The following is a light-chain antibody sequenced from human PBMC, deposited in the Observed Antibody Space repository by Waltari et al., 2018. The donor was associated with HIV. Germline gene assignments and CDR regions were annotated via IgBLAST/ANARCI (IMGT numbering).Light chain of an antibody. CDR1: SNDVGSYNY. CDR3: CSYAGSLYV. J-gene: IGLJ1*01. CDR2: DVG. V-gene: IGLV2-11*01. Sequence: QSALTQPRSVSGSPGQSVTISCTGTSNDVGSYNYVSWYQQHPSKAPKLMIYDVGQRPSGVPDRFSGFKSGNTASLTISGLQAEDEADYYCCSYAGSLYVFGTGTKVTVL.